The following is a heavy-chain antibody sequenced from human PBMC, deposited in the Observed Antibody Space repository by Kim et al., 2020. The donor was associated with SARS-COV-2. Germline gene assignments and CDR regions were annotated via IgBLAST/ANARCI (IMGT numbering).Heavy chain of an antibody. D-gene: IGHD2-2*01. CDR3: TRVSLYCSSTSCYWAYYYMDV. CDR1: GFTFGDYA. J-gene: IGHJ6*03. CDR2: IRSKAYGGTT. V-gene: IGHV3-49*04. Sequence: GGSLRLSCTASGFTFGDYAMSWVRQAPGKGLEWVGFIRSKAYGGTTEYAASVKGRFTISRDDSKSIAYLQMNSLKTEDTAVYYCTRVSLYCSSTSCYWAYYYMDVWGKGTTVTVSS.